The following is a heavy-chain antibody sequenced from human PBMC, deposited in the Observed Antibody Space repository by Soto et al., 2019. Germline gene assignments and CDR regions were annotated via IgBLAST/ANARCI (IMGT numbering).Heavy chain of an antibody. CDR1: GYSFTSYW. CDR2: IYPGDSDT. Sequence: GESLKISCKGSGYSFTSYWIGWVRQMPGKGLEWMGIIYPGDSDTRYSPSFQGQVPISADKSISTAYLQWSSLKASDTAMYYCARQMGLVVPAATHFDYWGQGTLVTVSS. V-gene: IGHV5-51*01. J-gene: IGHJ4*02. D-gene: IGHD2-2*01. CDR3: ARQMGLVVPAATHFDY.